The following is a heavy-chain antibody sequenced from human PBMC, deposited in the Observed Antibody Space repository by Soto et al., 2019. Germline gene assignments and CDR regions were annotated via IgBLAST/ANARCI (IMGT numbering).Heavy chain of an antibody. CDR3: ARVSIAVAGTFDY. V-gene: IGHV4-59*01. CDR2: IYYSGST. Sequence: SETLSLTCTVSGGSISSYYWSWIRQPPGKGLEWIGYIYYSGSTNYNPSLKSRVTISVDTSKNQFSLKLSSVTAADTAVYYCARVSIAVAGTFDYWGQGTLVTV. J-gene: IGHJ4*02. D-gene: IGHD6-19*01. CDR1: GGSISSYY.